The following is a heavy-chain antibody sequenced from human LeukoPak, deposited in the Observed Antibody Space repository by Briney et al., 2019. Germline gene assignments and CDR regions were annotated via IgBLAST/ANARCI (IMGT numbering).Heavy chain of an antibody. V-gene: IGHV3-7*01. CDR2: IKQDGSEK. Sequence: GGSLRLSCAASGFTFSSYWMSWVRQAPGKGVEWVANIKQDGSEKYYVDSVKGRFTISRDNAKNSLYLQMNSLRAEDTAVYYCARPDTLYDSSGYAWDYWGQGTLVTVSS. CDR3: ARPDTLYDSSGYAWDY. D-gene: IGHD3-22*01. CDR1: GFTFSSYW. J-gene: IGHJ4*02.